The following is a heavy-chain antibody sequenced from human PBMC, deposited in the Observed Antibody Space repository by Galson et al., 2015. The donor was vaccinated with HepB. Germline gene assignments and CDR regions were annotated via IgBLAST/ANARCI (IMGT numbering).Heavy chain of an antibody. J-gene: IGHJ6*02. D-gene: IGHD3-22*01. CDR1: GFTFSSYA. CDR2: ISGSGGST. CDR3: AKDPYDRVAGVGSYYGMDV. V-gene: IGHV3-23*01. Sequence: SLRLSCAASGFTFSSYAMSWVRQAPGKGLEWVSAISGSGGSTYYADSVKGRFTISRDNSKNTLYLQMNSLRAEDTAVYYCAKDPYDRVAGVGSYYGMDVWGQGTTVTVSS.